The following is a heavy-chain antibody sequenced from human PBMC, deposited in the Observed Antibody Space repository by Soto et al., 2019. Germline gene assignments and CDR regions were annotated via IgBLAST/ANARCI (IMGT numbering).Heavy chain of an antibody. CDR2: IYYRGST. D-gene: IGHD1-20*01. Sequence: SETLSLTCTYLGCSIRSYYWRWVRQPPGKGLEWIGYIYYRGSTNYNPSLKSRVTISVDTSKNQFSLKLSSVTAADTAVYYCARYKSNYYYGMDVWGQGTTVTVS. J-gene: IGHJ6*02. CDR3: ARYKSNYYYGMDV. CDR1: GCSIRSYY. V-gene: IGHV4-59*01.